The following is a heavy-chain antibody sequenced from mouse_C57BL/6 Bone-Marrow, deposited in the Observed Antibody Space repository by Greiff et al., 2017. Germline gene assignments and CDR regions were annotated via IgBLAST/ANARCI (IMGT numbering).Heavy chain of an antibody. J-gene: IGHJ1*03. Sequence: QVQLQQPGAELVKPGASVKLSCKASGYTFTSYWMHWVKQRPGQGLEWIGMIHPNSGSTNYNEKFKSKATLTVDKSSSTAYMQLSSLTSEDSAVYYCGRWGGYCWYVEVWGTGTTVTVSS. V-gene: IGHV1-64*01. CDR2: IHPNSGST. D-gene: IGHD2-3*01. CDR3: GRWGGYCWYVEV. CDR1: GYTFTSYW.